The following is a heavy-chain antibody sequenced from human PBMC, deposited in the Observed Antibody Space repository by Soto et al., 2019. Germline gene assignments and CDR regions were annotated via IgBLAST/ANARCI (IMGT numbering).Heavy chain of an antibody. V-gene: IGHV3-64*02. J-gene: IGHJ4*02. CDR2: ISSKGSST. CDR3: ATGNGNGFYGSRTFDS. CDR1: GFSFNKYA. D-gene: IGHD3-10*01. Sequence: EVQLVESGEGLVQPGGSLRLSCEASGFSFNKYAMHWVRQAPGKGLEYVSAISSKGSSTYYADSVKGRFTISRDNSRNKLYLQMGSLTTEDMRVYYCATGNGNGFYGSRTFDSWGQGLLVTVSS.